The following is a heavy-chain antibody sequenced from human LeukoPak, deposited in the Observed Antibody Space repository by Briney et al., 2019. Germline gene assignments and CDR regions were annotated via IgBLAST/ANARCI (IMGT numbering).Heavy chain of an antibody. J-gene: IGHJ5*02. CDR3: ARSIMILGVTRGLGDWFDP. V-gene: IGHV3-30*03. Sequence: PGRSLRLSCAASGFTFSSYGMHWVRQAPGKGLEWVAVISYDGSNKYYADSVKGRFTISRDNSKNTLYLQMNSLRAEDTAVYYCARSIMILGVTRGLGDWFDPWGQGTLVTVSS. D-gene: IGHD3-3*01. CDR2: ISYDGSNK. CDR1: GFTFSSYG.